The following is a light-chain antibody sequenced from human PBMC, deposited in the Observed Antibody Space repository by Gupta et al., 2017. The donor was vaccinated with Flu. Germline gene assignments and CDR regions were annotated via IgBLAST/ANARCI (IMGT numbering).Light chain of an antibody. J-gene: IGLJ3*02. CDR3: QTWGTGIRV. CDR1: SGHTSST. Sequence: QLVLTQSPSASASLGASVKVTCPLSSGHTSSTIAWHQLQPDKGPRFLMKVNSDGTHSKGDGIPGRFSGSSSGAERYLITSSLQSEDEADYYCQTWGTGIRVFGGGTKVTVL. V-gene: IGLV4-69*01. CDR2: VNSDGTH.